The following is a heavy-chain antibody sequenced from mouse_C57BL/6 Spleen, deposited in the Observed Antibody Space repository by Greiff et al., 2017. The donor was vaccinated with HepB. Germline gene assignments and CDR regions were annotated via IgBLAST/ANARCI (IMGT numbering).Heavy chain of an antibody. Sequence: EVQLQQSGPELVKPGASVKISCKASGYTFTDYYMNWVKQSHGKSLEWIGDINPNNGGTSYNQKFKGKATLTVDKSSSTASMELRSLTSEDSAVYYCARNWALDYWGQGTTLTVSS. CDR2: INPNNGGT. CDR3: ARNWALDY. CDR1: GYTFTDYY. J-gene: IGHJ2*01. V-gene: IGHV1-26*01. D-gene: IGHD4-1*01.